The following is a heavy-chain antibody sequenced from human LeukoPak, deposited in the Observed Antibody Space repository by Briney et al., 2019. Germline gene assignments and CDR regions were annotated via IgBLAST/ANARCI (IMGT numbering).Heavy chain of an antibody. J-gene: IGHJ4*02. D-gene: IGHD1-26*01. CDR2: ISGSGGNT. CDR1: GFTFSRYA. CDR3: TKVEWELPRN. V-gene: IGHV3-23*01. Sequence: GGSLRLSCAASGFTFSRYAMSWVRQSPGKGLEWVSAISGSGGNTYSADSVKGRCTISRDNSLQTLFLHVNSLRAEDTAVYYCTKVEWELPRNWGQGTLVTVST.